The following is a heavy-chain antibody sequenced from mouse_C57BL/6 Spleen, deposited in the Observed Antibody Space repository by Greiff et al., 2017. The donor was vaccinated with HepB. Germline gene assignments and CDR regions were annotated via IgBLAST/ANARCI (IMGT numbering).Heavy chain of an antibody. V-gene: IGHV1-81*01. CDR2: IYPRSGNT. Sequence: VQVVESGAELARPGASVKLSCKASGYTFTSYGISWVKQRTGQGLEWIGEIYPRSGNTYYNEKFKGKATLTADKSSSTAYMELRSLTSEDSAVYFCARPLLTTVVATDYWGQGTTLTVSS. D-gene: IGHD1-1*01. J-gene: IGHJ2*01. CDR3: ARPLLTTVVATDY. CDR1: GYTFTSYG.